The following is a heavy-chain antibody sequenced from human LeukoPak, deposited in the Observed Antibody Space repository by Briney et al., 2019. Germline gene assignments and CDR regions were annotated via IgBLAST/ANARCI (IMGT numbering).Heavy chain of an antibody. D-gene: IGHD3-22*01. V-gene: IGHV1-2*02. J-gene: IGHJ4*02. CDR3: ASPLSTYYDSSGPHSG. CDR1: GYTFTGYY. Sequence: GASVKVSCKASGYTFTGYYMHWVRQAPGQGLEWMGWINPNSGGTNYAQKFQGRVTMTRDTSISTAYMELSRLRSDDTAVYYCASPLSTYYDSSGPHSGWGQGTLVTVSS. CDR2: INPNSGGT.